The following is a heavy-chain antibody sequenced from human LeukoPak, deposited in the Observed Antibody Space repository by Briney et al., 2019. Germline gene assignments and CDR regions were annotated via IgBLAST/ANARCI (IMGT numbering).Heavy chain of an antibody. J-gene: IGHJ4*02. D-gene: IGHD3-22*01. CDR2: IRQDGSDK. CDR1: GFTFSSYW. Sequence: GGSLRLSCAASGFTFSSYWMSWVRQAPGKGLEWVANIRQDGSDKYYVDSVKGRFTISRDNARNSLYLQMNSLRAEDTAVYYCARYRTYDNSAYELRFDYWGQGTLVAVSS. V-gene: IGHV3-7*05. CDR3: ARYRTYDNSAYELRFDY.